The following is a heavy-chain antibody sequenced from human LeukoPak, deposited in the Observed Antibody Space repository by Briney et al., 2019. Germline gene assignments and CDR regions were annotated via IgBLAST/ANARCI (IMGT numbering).Heavy chain of an antibody. V-gene: IGHV4-38-2*02. CDR1: GYSISIGYY. J-gene: IGHJ4*02. CDR3: ARDEMEHHGSYYDF. Sequence: SETLSLICTVSGYSISIGYYWGWIRPPPGKGLEGIGTVYHSGSTYYNPSLKSRVTISVDTSKNQFSLKLSSVTAADTAFYYCARDEMEHHGSYYDFWGQGTLVTVSS. D-gene: IGHD1/OR15-1a*01. CDR2: VYHSGST.